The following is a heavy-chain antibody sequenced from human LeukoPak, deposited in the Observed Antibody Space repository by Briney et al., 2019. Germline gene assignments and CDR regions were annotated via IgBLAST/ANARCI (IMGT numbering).Heavy chain of an antibody. V-gene: IGHV4-59*01. CDR2: VYYSGNT. D-gene: IGHD3-10*01. J-gene: IGHJ5*02. CDR3: ARGHYYGSGSYTPIPLYNWFDP. CDR1: GGSLSSYY. Sequence: SETLSLTCTVSGGSLSSYYWSWIRQPPGRGLEWIGYVYYSGNTDYNPSLKSRVTISVDTSQNQFSLHLSSVTAADTAVYYCARGHYYGSGSYTPIPLYNWFDPWGQGTLVTVSS.